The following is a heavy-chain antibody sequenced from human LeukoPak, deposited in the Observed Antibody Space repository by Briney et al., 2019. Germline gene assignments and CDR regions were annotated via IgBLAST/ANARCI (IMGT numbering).Heavy chain of an antibody. J-gene: IGHJ4*02. CDR3: ARDGIAAAGTFDY. CDR1: GGSFSGYY. Sequence: SETLSLTCAVYGGSFSGYYWSWIRQPPGKGLEWIGEINHSGSTNYNPSLKSRVTISVDTSKNQFSLKLSSVTAADTAVYYCARDGIAAAGTFDYWGQETLVTASS. CDR2: INHSGST. D-gene: IGHD6-13*01. V-gene: IGHV4-34*01.